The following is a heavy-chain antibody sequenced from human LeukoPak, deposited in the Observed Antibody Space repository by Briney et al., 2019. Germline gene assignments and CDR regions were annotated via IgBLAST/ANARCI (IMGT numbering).Heavy chain of an antibody. V-gene: IGHV4-59*01. CDR3: ARVRGLGLFDV. CDR2: VYDSGRT. J-gene: IGHJ6*04. D-gene: IGHD3-10*01. CDR1: GGSIGGYY. Sequence: SETLSLTCTVSGGSIGGYYWSWVRQPPGKGLEWIGHVYDSGRTNYNPSLKSRVTMSLDTSKNQFSLILNSVTAADTALYYCARVRGLGLFDVWGKGTTVTVSS.